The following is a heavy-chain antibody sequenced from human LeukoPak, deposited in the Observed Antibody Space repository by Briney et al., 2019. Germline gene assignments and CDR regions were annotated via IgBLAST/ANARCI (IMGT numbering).Heavy chain of an antibody. D-gene: IGHD2-8*01. J-gene: IGHJ3*02. CDR2: IIPISGTA. V-gene: IGHV1-69*05. Sequence: SVKVSCKASGGTFSSYAISWVRQAPGQGLEWMGGIIPISGTANYAQKFQGRVTITTDESTSTAYMELSSLRSEDTAVYYCARASVPLGYCTNGVCPAHAFDIWGQGTMVTVSS. CDR1: GGTFSSYA. CDR3: ARASVPLGYCTNGVCPAHAFDI.